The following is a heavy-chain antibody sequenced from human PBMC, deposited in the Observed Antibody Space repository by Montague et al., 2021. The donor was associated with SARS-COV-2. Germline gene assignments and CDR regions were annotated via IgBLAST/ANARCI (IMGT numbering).Heavy chain of an antibody. J-gene: IGHJ6*02. D-gene: IGHD5-12*01. CDR1: GGSFNDYY. V-gene: IGHV4-34*01. CDR2: INHGGIT. CDR3: ARERIEYSGYDLDYYYYGMDV. Sequence: SETLSLTCAVYGGSFNDYYWSWIRQPPGKGLKWIGEINHGGITNYSPSLKSRVTISADTSKNQFSLKLKSVTAADTAVYYCARERIEYSGYDLDYYYYGMDVWGQGTTVTVSS.